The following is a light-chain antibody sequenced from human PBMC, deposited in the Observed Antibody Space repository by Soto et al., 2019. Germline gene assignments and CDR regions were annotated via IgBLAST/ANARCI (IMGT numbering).Light chain of an antibody. Sequence: QPASVSGSPGQSITISCTGTTSDIGNYNLVSWYQHHPGKAPKLLIYEVYKRPSGVSDRFSGSKSGNMASLTISGLQADDETDYYCCSYAGGSWVFGGGTKVTVL. CDR2: EVY. CDR3: CSYAGGSWV. J-gene: IGLJ3*02. CDR1: TSDIGNYNL. V-gene: IGLV2-23*02.